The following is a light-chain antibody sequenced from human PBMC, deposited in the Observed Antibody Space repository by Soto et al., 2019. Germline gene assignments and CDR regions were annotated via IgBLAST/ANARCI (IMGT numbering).Light chain of an antibody. CDR3: HQCHSYPRT. CDR2: DAS. CDR1: QSISSW. Sequence: DIQMTQSPSTLSASVGDRITITCRASQSISSWLAWYQQKPGKAPKLLIYDASSLESGVPSRFSGSGSGTEFTLTISSLQPDDFATYYCHQCHSYPRTFGQGTKVDTK. V-gene: IGKV1-5*01. J-gene: IGKJ1*01.